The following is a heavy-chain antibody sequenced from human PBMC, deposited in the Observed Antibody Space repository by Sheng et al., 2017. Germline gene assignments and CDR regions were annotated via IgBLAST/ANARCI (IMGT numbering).Heavy chain of an antibody. D-gene: IGHD6-6*01. CDR1: GFTFRSYG. V-gene: IGHV3-30*02. CDR3: AKAPVSSSSASWFDY. CDR2: IRYDGSDK. J-gene: IGHJ4*02. Sequence: QVQLVESGGGVVQPGGSLRLSCAASGFTFRSYGMNWVRQAPGKGLEWVAYIRYDGSDKYSVDAVKGRFTISRDNSKNTLYLQMNSLRAEDTAVYYCAKAPVSSSSASWFDYWGQGTLVTVSS.